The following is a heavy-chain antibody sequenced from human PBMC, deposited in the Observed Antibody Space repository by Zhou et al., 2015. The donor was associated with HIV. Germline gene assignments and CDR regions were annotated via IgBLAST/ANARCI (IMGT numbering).Heavy chain of an antibody. CDR3: ARSNMNYDYALDL. CDR1: GYRFTSYD. D-gene: IGHD3-16*01. J-gene: IGHJ3*01. Sequence: QVQLVQSGAEVKKPGASVKVSCKASGYRFTSYDINWVRQATGQGLEWMGRITPMFQTHNYAEKFRARLNITVDRHTSAAYMELSSLTSEDAAVYYCARSNMNYDYALDLWGQGTKVIVS. CDR2: ITPMFQTH. V-gene: IGHV1-69*06.